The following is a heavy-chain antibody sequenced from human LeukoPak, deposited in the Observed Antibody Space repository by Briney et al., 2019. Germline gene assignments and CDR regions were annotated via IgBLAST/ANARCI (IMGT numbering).Heavy chain of an antibody. J-gene: IGHJ6*02. D-gene: IGHD2-2*02. V-gene: IGHV4-30-4*01. CDR1: GGSISSDDYY. CDR3: ARGTRYCSSTSCYKTATDV. CDR2: IYYSGST. Sequence: PSQTLSLTCTVSGGSISSDDYYWSWIRRPPGKGLEWIGYIYYSGSTYYNSSLTSRLTISVDTSKKQFSLKLSSVTAADTAVYYCARGTRYCSSTSCYKTATDVWGQGTTVTVSS.